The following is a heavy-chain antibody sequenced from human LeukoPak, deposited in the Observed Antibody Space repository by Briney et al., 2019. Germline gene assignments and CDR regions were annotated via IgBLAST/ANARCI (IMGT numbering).Heavy chain of an antibody. CDR3: ARGHKRRNPQDAFDI. V-gene: IGHV4-4*07. CDR2: IYTSGST. CDR1: GGSISSYY. J-gene: IGHJ3*02. Sequence: SETLSLTCTVSGGSISSYYWSWIRQPVGKGLEWIGRIYTSGSTNYNPSLKSRVTMSVDTSKNQFSLKLSSVTAADTAVYYCARGHKRRNPQDAFDIWGQGTMVTVSS. D-gene: IGHD1-1*01.